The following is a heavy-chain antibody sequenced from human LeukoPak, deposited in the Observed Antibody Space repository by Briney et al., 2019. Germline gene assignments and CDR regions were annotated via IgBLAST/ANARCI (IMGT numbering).Heavy chain of an antibody. V-gene: IGHV3-11*01. Sequence: AGGSLRLSCAASQFPFSDYYMSWIRQAPGKGLEWISYITSSGSTTYYADSVKGRFTISRDNAKNSLYLQMNNLRADDTAVYYCARVQGVSRPYYSDFWGRGTLVTVSS. D-gene: IGHD3-10*01. CDR1: QFPFSDYY. CDR2: ITSSGSTT. J-gene: IGHJ4*02. CDR3: ARVQGVSRPYYSDF.